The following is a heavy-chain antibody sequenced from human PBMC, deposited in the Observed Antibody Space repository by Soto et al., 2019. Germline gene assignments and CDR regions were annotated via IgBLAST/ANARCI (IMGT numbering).Heavy chain of an antibody. Sequence: GVLRLSCAASGFTFSSYAMSWVRQAPGKGLEWVSAISGSGGSTYYADSVKGRFTISRDNSKNTLYLQMNSLRAEDTAVYYCARCGYSSSLVWFDPWGQGTLVTVSS. CDR1: GFTFSSYA. D-gene: IGHD6-13*01. J-gene: IGHJ5*02. CDR3: ARCGYSSSLVWFDP. V-gene: IGHV3-23*01. CDR2: ISGSGGST.